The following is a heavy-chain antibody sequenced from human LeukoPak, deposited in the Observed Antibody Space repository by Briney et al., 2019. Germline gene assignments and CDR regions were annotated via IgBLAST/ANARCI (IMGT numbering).Heavy chain of an antibody. J-gene: IGHJ4*02. D-gene: IGHD2-15*01. CDR2: ISYDGSNK. CDR3: AKGYCSGGSCSYYSDY. Sequence: GGSLRLSCAASGFTFSSYGMHWVRQAPGKGLEWVAVISYDGSNKYYADSVKGRFTISRDNSKNTLYLQMNSLRAEDTAVYYCAKGYCSGGSCSYYSDYWGQGTLVTVSS. V-gene: IGHV3-30*18. CDR1: GFTFSSYG.